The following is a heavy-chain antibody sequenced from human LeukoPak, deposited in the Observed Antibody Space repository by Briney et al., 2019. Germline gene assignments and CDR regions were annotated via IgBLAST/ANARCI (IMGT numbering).Heavy chain of an antibody. D-gene: IGHD2-15*01. Sequence: PSETLSLTCTVSGDSSSNTIFYWGWIRQPPGKGLEWIGSIHYSGTTHYNPSLKSRVTISVDTSKNQFSLKLTSVTAADTAVYYCARVTDMDAFDIWGQGTMVTVSS. J-gene: IGHJ3*02. CDR2: IHYSGTT. CDR1: GDSSSNTIFY. V-gene: IGHV4-39*07. CDR3: ARVTDMDAFDI.